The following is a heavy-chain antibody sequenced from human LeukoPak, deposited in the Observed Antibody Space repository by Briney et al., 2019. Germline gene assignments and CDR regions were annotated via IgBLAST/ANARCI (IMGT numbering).Heavy chain of an antibody. Sequence: GGSLRLSCAASGSTFSRYWMTWVRQAPGKGLEWVANINQDGSEKYCVGSVKGRFTISRDNARNSLYLQMNSLRAEDTAIYYCAKQQPELDYWGQGTLVTVSS. D-gene: IGHD1-26*01. CDR3: AKQQPELDY. J-gene: IGHJ4*02. V-gene: IGHV3-7*01. CDR2: INQDGSEK. CDR1: GSTFSRYW.